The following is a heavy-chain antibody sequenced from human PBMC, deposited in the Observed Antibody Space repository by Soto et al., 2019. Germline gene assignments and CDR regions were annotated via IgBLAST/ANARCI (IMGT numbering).Heavy chain of an antibody. CDR1: GFTFSSYW. V-gene: IGHV3-7*01. CDR2: IKQDGSEK. CDR3: ARDRRYFDWLGVGGAYYYYGMDV. Sequence: GGSLRLSCAASGFTFSSYWMSWVRQAPGKGLEGVANIKQDGSEKYYVDSVKGRFTISRDNAKNSLYLQMNSLRAEDTAVYYCARDRRYFDWLGVGGAYYYYGMDVWGQGTTVTVSS. J-gene: IGHJ6*02. D-gene: IGHD3-9*01.